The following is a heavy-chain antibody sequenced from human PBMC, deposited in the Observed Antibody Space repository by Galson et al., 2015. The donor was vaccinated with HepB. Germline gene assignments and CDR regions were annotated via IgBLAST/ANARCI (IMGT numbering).Heavy chain of an antibody. J-gene: IGHJ3*01. CDR3: ARGARRTSVFPQAFDV. V-gene: IGHV4-61*02. Sequence: TLSLTCFLSGASMNIGNNYWNWLRQSAGQGPEWIGRIYLSGATYFSPSFRRRAVMSIDTTYEHFSLQLTSVTAADTAVYYCARGARRTSVFPQAFDVWGPGISVTVTS. CDR2: IYLSGAT. D-gene: IGHD1-1*01. CDR1: GASMNIGNNY.